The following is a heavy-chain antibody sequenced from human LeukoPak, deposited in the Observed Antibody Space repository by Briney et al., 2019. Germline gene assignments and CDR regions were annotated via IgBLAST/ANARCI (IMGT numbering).Heavy chain of an antibody. Sequence: GGSLRLSCAASGFTFSSYTMSWVRQAPGKGLEWVSTITTSDGNTYYADSVKGRFTVSRDNSKNTLYLQMNSLRAEDTAVYYCARGRCYGYDTQDLYYFDYWGQGTLVTVSS. CDR3: ARGRCYGYDTQDLYYFDY. D-gene: IGHD5-18*01. CDR1: GFTFSSYT. V-gene: IGHV3-23*01. CDR2: ITTSDGNT. J-gene: IGHJ4*02.